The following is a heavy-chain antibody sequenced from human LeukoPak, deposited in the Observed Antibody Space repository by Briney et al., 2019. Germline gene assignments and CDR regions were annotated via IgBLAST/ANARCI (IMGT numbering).Heavy chain of an antibody. J-gene: IGHJ4*02. CDR3: ARGRGDSRGTSFDY. CDR1: GGSISTYY. CDR2: IYYTGTT. D-gene: IGHD3-22*01. Sequence: PSETLSLTCTVSGGSISTYYWSWIRQPPGKGLEWIAHIYYTGTTTYNPSLKSRVTISIDTSRNQFSLNLNSVTAADTAVYYCARGRGDSRGTSFDYWGQGTLVTVSS. V-gene: IGHV4-59*01.